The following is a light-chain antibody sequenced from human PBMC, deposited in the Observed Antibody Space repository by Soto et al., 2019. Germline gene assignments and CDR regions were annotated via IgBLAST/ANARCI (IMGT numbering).Light chain of an antibody. CDR1: QSISSY. J-gene: IGKJ4*01. CDR2: AAS. V-gene: IGKV1-39*01. Sequence: DIQMTQSPSSLSASVGARVTITCRARQSISSYLNWYQQKPGKAPKRLIYAASSLQSGVPSRFSGRGSGTDFDLTISSLQPEDFATYYCQQRKDYPLTFGGGTKVDIK. CDR3: QQRKDYPLT.